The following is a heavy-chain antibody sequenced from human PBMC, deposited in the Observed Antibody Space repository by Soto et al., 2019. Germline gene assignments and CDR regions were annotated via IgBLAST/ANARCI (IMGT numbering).Heavy chain of an antibody. V-gene: IGHV3-74*01. CDR3: ADSWLPTSY. CDR2: ISPDGRTT. D-gene: IGHD3-10*01. Sequence: GSLRLSCSASGFIFSHYWMHWVRQAPGKGLVWVSRISPDGRTTTYADSVKGRFTISRDNAKSTLYLQMNSLTVEDGAVYYCADSWLPTSYWGPGTLVTVSS. CDR1: GFIFSHYW. J-gene: IGHJ4*02.